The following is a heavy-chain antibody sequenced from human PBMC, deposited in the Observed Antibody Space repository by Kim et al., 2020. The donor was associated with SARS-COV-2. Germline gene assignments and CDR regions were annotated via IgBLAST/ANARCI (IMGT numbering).Heavy chain of an antibody. D-gene: IGHD1-1*01. CDR1: GDSVSSNSAA. V-gene: IGHV6-1*01. CDR2: TYYRSKWYN. J-gene: IGHJ3*01. Sequence: SQTLSLSCAISGDSVSSNSAAWNWIRQSPSRGLEWLGRTYYRSKWYNDLAVSVKSRITINPDTSKNQFSLQLNSLTPGDTAIYYCARGATVTKNAFDVWGQGTMVTVSS. CDR3: ARGATVTKNAFDV.